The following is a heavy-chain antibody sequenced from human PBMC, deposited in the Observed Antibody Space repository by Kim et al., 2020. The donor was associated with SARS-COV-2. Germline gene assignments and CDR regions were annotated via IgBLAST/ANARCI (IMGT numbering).Heavy chain of an antibody. D-gene: IGHD7-27*01. V-gene: IGHV3-48*03. J-gene: IGHJ6*02. CDR3: TKGLTDYYYYGMDV. CDR2: ISRSGSTM. Sequence: GGSLRLSCAASGFTFSSYEMNWVRQAPGKGLEWVSHISRSGSTMYYADSVKGRFTISRDNAKNALYLQMNSLRAEDTAVYYCTKGLTDYYYYGMDVWGQGTTVTVSS. CDR1: GFTFSSYE.